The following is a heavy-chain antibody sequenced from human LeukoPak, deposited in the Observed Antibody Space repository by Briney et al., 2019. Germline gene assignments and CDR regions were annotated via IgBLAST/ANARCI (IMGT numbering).Heavy chain of an antibody. CDR1: GFTVSSYF. CDR3: ARVVRSGDTGFAFAI. J-gene: IGHJ3*02. D-gene: IGHD2-21*01. V-gene: IGHV3-66*02. CDR2: ISTDDST. Sequence: PGGSLRLSCAASGFTVSSYFMTWVRQAPERGLEWVSLISTDDSTYYADSVKGRFTISRDSSRNTLHLYMSSLRADDAAVYYCARVVRSGDTGFAFAIWGRGTMVAVSS.